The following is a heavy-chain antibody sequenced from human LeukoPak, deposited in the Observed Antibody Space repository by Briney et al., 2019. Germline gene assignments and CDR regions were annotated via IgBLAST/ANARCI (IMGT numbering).Heavy chain of an antibody. CDR3: ARSYKYGYDF. CDR2: TYYRSKWSN. Sequence: SQTLSLTCAISGDSVSSNSVGWHWIRQSPSRGLEWLGRTYYRSKWSNDYALSVKSRLTFNPDTSKNQFSLQLNSATPDDTAVYYCARSYKYGYDFWGQGTLVTVSS. J-gene: IGHJ4*02. V-gene: IGHV6-1*01. CDR1: GDSVSSNSVG. D-gene: IGHD5-24*01.